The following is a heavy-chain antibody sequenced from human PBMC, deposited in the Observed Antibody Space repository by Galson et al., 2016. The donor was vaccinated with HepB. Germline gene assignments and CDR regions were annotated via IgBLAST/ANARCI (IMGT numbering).Heavy chain of an antibody. J-gene: IGHJ4*02. V-gene: IGHV3-7*01. Sequence: SLRLSCAAAGFTFSDYWMIWVRQAPGKGLECVAIIKEDGSYKDYADSVKGRFTISRHNAKNSVFLQMNSLRGDDTGVYYCVRSKFCWGQGTLVTVS. CDR3: VRSKFC. CDR1: GFTFSDYW. CDR2: IKEDGSYK.